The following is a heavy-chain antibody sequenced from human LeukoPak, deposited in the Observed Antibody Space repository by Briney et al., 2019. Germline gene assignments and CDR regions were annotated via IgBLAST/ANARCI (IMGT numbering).Heavy chain of an antibody. D-gene: IGHD6-19*01. J-gene: IGHJ4*02. V-gene: IGHV1-18*01. CDR2: IGVYNGNT. CDR3: ARDGAVAGEFDY. Sequence: ASVKVSCKASGYAFTSQGINWVRQAPGQGLEWMGWIGVYNGNTNYAQNLQGRVTMTTDTSTNTAYMELTSLRSDDTAVYFCARDGAVAGEFDYWGQGTLVTVSS. CDR1: GYAFTSQG.